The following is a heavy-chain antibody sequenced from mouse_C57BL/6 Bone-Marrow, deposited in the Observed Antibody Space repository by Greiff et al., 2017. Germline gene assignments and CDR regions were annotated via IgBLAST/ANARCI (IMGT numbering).Heavy chain of an antibody. CDR1: GYTFTSYW. CDR2: IYPGSGST. D-gene: IGHD2-14*01. CDR3: ARAGVRRRGHCDYYAMDD. J-gene: IGHJ4*01. V-gene: IGHV1-55*01. Sequence: QVQLQQPGAELVKPGASVKMSCKASGYTFTSYWITWVKQRPGQGLAWIGDIYPGSGSTNYNETFKSKATLTVDTSSSTAYMQRRSLTSEDSAVYCWARAGVRRRGHCDYYAMDDWGQGTSVTVSS.